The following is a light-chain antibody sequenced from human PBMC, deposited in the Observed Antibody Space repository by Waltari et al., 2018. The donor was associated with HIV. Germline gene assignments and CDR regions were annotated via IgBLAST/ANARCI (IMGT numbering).Light chain of an antibody. CDR1: SGSIASNY. CDR2: EDN. J-gene: IGLJ2*01. Sequence: NFMLTQPHSVSESPGKTVTISCTRSSGSIASNYVQWYQQRPGSSPTTVICEDNQRPSGVPVRFSGSIDSSSNSASLTISGLKTEDEADYYCQSYDSSINVVFGGGTKLTVL. CDR3: QSYDSSINVV. V-gene: IGLV6-57*01.